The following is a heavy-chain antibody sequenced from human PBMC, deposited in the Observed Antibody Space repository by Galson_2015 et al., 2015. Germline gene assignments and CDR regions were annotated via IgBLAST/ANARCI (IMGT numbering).Heavy chain of an antibody. CDR2: ISGSSSYV. J-gene: IGHJ4*02. CDR3: AREPPSYYFDSTGMDS. Sequence: SLRLSCAASGFTFSSYSMNWVRQAPGKGLEWVSSISGSSSYVYYADSVKGRFIISRDNAKNSPYLQMNRLRAEDTAVYYCAREPPSYYFDSTGMDSWGQGILVTVSS. CDR1: GFTFSSYS. D-gene: IGHD3-22*01. V-gene: IGHV3-21*04.